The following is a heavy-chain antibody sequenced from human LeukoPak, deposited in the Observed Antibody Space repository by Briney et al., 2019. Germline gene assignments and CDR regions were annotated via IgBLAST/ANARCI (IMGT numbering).Heavy chain of an antibody. CDR1: GYTFTSYG. V-gene: IGHV1-18*01. CDR2: ISAYNGNT. Sequence: ASVKVSCKASGYTFTSYGISWVRQAPGQGLEWMGWISAYNGNTNYAQKLQGRVTMTTDTSTSTAYMELSSLRSEDTAVYYCARGPDFHYDSSGYYLYWGQGTLVTVSS. D-gene: IGHD3-22*01. CDR3: ARGPDFHYDSSGYYLY. J-gene: IGHJ4*02.